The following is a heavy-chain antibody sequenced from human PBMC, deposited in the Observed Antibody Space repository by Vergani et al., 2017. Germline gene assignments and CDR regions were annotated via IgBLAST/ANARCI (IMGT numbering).Heavy chain of an antibody. J-gene: IGHJ5*02. D-gene: IGHD2-15*01. Sequence: QVQLVQSGAGVKKPGSSVKVSCKASGYTFTSYGISWVRQAPGQGLEWMGWISAYNGNTNYAQKLQGRVTMTTDTSTSTAYMELRSLRSDDTAVYYCARAQYCSGGSCYSGRWFDPWGQGTLVTVSS. CDR3: ARAQYCSGGSCYSGRWFDP. CDR1: GYTFTSYG. CDR2: ISAYNGNT. V-gene: IGHV1-18*04.